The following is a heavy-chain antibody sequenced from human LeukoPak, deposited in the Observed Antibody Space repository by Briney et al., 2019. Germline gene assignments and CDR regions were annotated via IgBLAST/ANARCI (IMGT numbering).Heavy chain of an antibody. D-gene: IGHD6-19*01. CDR3: AKVYSSGWYVR. Sequence: GESLRLSCAASGFTFSSYAMSWVRQAPGKGLEWVSAISGSGGSTYYADSVKGRFTISRDNSKNTLYLQMNSLRAEDTAVYYCAKVYSSGWYVRWGQGTLVTVSS. V-gene: IGHV3-23*01. J-gene: IGHJ4*02. CDR2: ISGSGGST. CDR1: GFTFSSYA.